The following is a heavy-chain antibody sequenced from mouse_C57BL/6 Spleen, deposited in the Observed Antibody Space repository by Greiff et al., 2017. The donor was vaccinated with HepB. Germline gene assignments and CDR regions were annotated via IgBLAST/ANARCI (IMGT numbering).Heavy chain of an antibody. J-gene: IGHJ4*01. Sequence: QVQLQQPGTELVKPGASVKLSCKASGYTFTSYWMHWVKQRPGQGLEWIGNINPSNGGTNYNEKFKSKATLTVDKSSSTAYMQLSSLTSEDSAVYYCARFPYYYGSSYYAMDYWRQGTSVTVSS. CDR3: ARFPYYYGSSYYAMDY. CDR2: INPSNGGT. CDR1: GYTFTSYW. D-gene: IGHD1-1*01. V-gene: IGHV1-53*01.